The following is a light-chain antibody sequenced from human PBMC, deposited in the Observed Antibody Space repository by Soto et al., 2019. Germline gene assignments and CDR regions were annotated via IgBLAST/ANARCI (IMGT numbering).Light chain of an antibody. J-gene: IGKJ5*01. CDR2: VAS. CDR1: QSVSSSY. V-gene: IGKV3D-20*02. Sequence: EIVLTQSPGTLSLSPGERATLSCRASQSVSSSYLAWYQQKPGKAPQLLIYVASRLESGVPSRFSGSGSGTDFTLTISSLQPEDFATYYCQQSYNAPITFGQGTRLDI. CDR3: QQSYNAPIT.